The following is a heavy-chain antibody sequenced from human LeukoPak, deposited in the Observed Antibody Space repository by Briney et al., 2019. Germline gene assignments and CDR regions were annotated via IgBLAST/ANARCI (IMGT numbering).Heavy chain of an antibody. CDR3: VALWSASYVY. CDR1: GFTFSSYD. CDR2: IGTAGDT. J-gene: IGHJ4*02. D-gene: IGHD3-3*01. Sequence: PGGSLRLSCAASGFTFSSYDMHWVRQASGKSLEWVSAIGTAGDTYYAASVKGRFTISRENAKNSLYLHMNSLRVGDTAVYYCVALWSASYVYWGQGALVTVSS. V-gene: IGHV3-13*01.